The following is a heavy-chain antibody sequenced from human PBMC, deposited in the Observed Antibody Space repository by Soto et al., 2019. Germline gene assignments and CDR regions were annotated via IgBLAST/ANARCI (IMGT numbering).Heavy chain of an antibody. CDR1: GFTFSSYA. Sequence: GGSLRLSCAASGFTFSSYAMSWVRQAPGKGLEWVSAVSGSGSSTYYADSVKGRFTISRDNSKNTLYLQMNSLRAEDTAVYYCAASRDGYKNFDYWGQGTLVTVSS. J-gene: IGHJ4*02. D-gene: IGHD5-12*01. CDR3: AASRDGYKNFDY. V-gene: IGHV3-23*01. CDR2: VSGSGSST.